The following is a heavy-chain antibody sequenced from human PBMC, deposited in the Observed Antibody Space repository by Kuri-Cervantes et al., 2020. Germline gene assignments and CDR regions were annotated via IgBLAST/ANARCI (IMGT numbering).Heavy chain of an antibody. CDR3: AKDVYDYVWGSYFFGAFDI. V-gene: IGHV3-30-3*01. CDR2: ISSDGSIK. Sequence: GGSLRLSCAASGFMFNTYAIHWVRQAPGKGLEWVAVISSDGSIKNYADSVKGRFTISRDDSKNTLYLQMNSLRAEDTAVYYCAKDVYDYVWGSYFFGAFDIWGQGTMVTVSS. J-gene: IGHJ3*02. D-gene: IGHD3-16*01. CDR1: GFMFNTYA.